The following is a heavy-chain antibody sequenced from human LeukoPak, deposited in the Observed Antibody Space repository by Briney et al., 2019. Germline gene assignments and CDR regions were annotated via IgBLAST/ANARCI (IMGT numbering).Heavy chain of an antibody. Sequence: GGSLRLSRAASGFTVSNTYMSWVRQAPGKGLEWVSIIYSDGRTYYADFVKGRFTISRDNSKNTMYLQMNSLRAEDTAVYYCASGGGYSSAWHSSDYWGQGTLVTVSS. CDR3: ASGGGYSSAWHSSDY. D-gene: IGHD6-19*01. CDR1: GFTVSNTY. V-gene: IGHV3-53*01. J-gene: IGHJ4*02. CDR2: IYSDGRT.